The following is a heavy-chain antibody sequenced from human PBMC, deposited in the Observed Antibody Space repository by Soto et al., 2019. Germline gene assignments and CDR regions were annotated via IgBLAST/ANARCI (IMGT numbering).Heavy chain of an antibody. CDR1: GGSISSGDYS. CDR2: IYFGGST. Sequence: SETLSLTCAVSGGSISSGDYSWNWIRQPPGKGLEWIGYIYFGGSTYYNPSLQSRVTISVDRSKNQFSLKLSSVTAADTAVYYCARVPGPWGQGTLVTVSS. CDR3: ARVPGP. V-gene: IGHV4-30-2*01. J-gene: IGHJ5*02.